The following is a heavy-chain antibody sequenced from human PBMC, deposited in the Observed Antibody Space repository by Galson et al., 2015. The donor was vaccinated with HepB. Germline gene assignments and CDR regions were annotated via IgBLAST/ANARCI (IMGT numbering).Heavy chain of an antibody. V-gene: IGHV3-9*01. CDR2: ISWNSGSI. J-gene: IGHJ4*02. D-gene: IGHD3-16*01. Sequence: SLRLSCAASGFTFDDYAMHWVRQAPGKGLEWVSGISWNSGSIGYADSVKGRFTISRDNAKNSLYLQMNSLRAEDTALYYCAKDGTNGGVTSFDYWGQGTLVTVSS. CDR3: AKDGTNGGVTSFDY. CDR1: GFTFDDYA.